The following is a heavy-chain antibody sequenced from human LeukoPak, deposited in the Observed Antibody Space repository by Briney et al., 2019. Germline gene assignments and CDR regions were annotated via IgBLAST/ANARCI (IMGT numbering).Heavy chain of an antibody. D-gene: IGHD4-11*01. V-gene: IGHV4-59*01. CDR1: GGSISSYY. CDR3: ARTTNIWSPFDY. Sequence: PSETLSLTCTVSGGSISSYYWNWIRQPPGKALEWIGYIYYSGSTNYNPSLKSRVTISVDTSKNQFSLKLNSVTAADTAVYYCARTTNIWSPFDYWGQGTLVTVSS. CDR2: IYYSGST. J-gene: IGHJ4*02.